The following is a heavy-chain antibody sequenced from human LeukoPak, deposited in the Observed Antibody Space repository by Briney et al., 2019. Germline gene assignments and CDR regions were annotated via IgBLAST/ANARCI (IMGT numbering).Heavy chain of an antibody. Sequence: SETLSLTCAVYGGSLSGYYWSWIRQPPGKGLEWIGEINHSGSTNYNPSLKSRVTKSVDTSKNEFSLKLSSVTAADPAVYDCARGPQKLFYDFWSGYHGSWFDPWGQGTLVTVSS. CDR3: ARGPQKLFYDFWSGYHGSWFDP. D-gene: IGHD3-3*01. J-gene: IGHJ5*02. CDR1: GGSLSGYY. CDR2: INHSGST. V-gene: IGHV4-34*01.